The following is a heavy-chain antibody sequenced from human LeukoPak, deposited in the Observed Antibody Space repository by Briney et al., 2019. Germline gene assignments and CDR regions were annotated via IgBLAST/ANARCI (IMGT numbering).Heavy chain of an antibody. J-gene: IGHJ4*02. Sequence: IDTEGNSAAYADSVRGRFTISRDNAKDTLYLQMDSLRAEDTAVYYCAKWRGADRAIIDYSGQGVRVTVSS. V-gene: IGHV3-74*01. CDR3: AKWRGADRAIIDY. CDR2: IDTEGNSA. D-gene: IGHD5-18*01.